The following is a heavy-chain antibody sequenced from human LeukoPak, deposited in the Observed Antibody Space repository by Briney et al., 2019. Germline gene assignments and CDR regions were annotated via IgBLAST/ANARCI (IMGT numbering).Heavy chain of an antibody. CDR1: GFTFSSYG. V-gene: IGHV3-30*18. CDR2: ISYDGSNK. J-gene: IGHJ4*02. CDR3: AKDGMPIQNDYMTLYYFDY. D-gene: IGHD4-11*01. Sequence: SGGSLRLSCAASGFTFSSYGMHWVRQAPGKGLEWVAVISYDGSNKYYADSVKGRFTISRDNSKNTLYLQMNSLRAEDTAVYYCAKDGMPIQNDYMTLYYFDYWGQGTLVTVSS.